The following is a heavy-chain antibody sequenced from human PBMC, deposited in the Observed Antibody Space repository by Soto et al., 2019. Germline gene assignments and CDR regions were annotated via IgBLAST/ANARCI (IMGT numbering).Heavy chain of an antibody. CDR2: ISSSSSYI. Sequence: SGGSLRLSCAASGFTFSSYSMNWVRQAPGKGLEWVSSISSSSSYIYYADSVKGRFTISRDNAKNSLYLQMNSLRAEDTAVYYCARGVEQPLYYYYGMDVWGQGTTVTVSS. CDR3: ARGVEQPLYYYYGMDV. CDR1: GFTFSSYS. J-gene: IGHJ6*02. V-gene: IGHV3-21*01. D-gene: IGHD6-13*01.